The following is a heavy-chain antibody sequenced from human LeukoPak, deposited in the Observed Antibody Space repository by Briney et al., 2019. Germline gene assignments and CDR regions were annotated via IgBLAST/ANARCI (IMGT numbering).Heavy chain of an antibody. CDR3: ARSPGFGELPN. V-gene: IGHV4-39*07. CDR2: INYSGTT. Sequence: SETLSLTCTVSGDSISSRSYYWGWIRQPPGKGLEWIGSINYSGTTYYYPSLKSRVSISIDTSKNQFSLKLNSVTAADTAVYYCARSPGFGELPNWGQGTLVTVSS. J-gene: IGHJ4*02. CDR1: GDSISSRSYY. D-gene: IGHD3-10*01.